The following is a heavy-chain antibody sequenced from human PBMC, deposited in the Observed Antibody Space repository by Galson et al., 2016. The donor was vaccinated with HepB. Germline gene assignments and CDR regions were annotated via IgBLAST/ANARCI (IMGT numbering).Heavy chain of an antibody. D-gene: IGHD3-10*01. Sequence: SLRLSCAASGFTFSSDVMSWVHQAPGKGLEWVSDISPSGGVAYYADSVEGRFPTSRDNSRNTLYLEMDRLRVEDTALYYCVKVRGSGRPFYFQYWGQGTLVTVSS. CDR3: VKVRGSGRPFYFQY. CDR2: ISPSGGVA. CDR1: GFTFSSDV. J-gene: IGHJ4*02. V-gene: IGHV3-23*01.